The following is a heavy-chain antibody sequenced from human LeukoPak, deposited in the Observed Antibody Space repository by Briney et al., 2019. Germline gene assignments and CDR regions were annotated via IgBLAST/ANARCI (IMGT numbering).Heavy chain of an antibody. V-gene: IGHV4-4*07. CDR2: IYASGST. CDR3: ARATREAEEAYYFDY. Sequence: PSETLSLTCTVSGGSISNYYWSWVRQPAGKGLEGIGRIYASGSTNYHPSLQSRVTMSIDTSKNQFSLKLNSVTAADTAVYYCARATREAEEAYYFDYWGQGTLVTVSS. D-gene: IGHD5-12*01. J-gene: IGHJ4*02. CDR1: GGSISNYY.